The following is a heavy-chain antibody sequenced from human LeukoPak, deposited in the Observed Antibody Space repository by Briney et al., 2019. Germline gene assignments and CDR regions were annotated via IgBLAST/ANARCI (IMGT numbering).Heavy chain of an antibody. CDR2: INSDGSST. CDR1: GFTFSSYW. J-gene: IGHJ4*02. Sequence: GGSLRLSCAASGFTFSSYWMHWVRQAPGKGLVWVSRINSDGSSTSYADSVKGRFTISRDNAKNSLYLQMNSLRAEDTAVYYCARDYGDYVGVLDYWGQGTLVTVSS. CDR3: ARDYGDYVGVLDY. D-gene: IGHD4-17*01. V-gene: IGHV3-74*01.